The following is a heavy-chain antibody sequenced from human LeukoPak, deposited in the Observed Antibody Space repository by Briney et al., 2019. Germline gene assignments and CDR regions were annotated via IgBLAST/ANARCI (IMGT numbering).Heavy chain of an antibody. V-gene: IGHV4-39*07. CDR1: GGSISSSSYY. CDR3: ARAARQPIDAFDI. D-gene: IGHD6-6*01. Sequence: PSETLSLTCTVSGGSISSSSYYWGWIRQPPGKGLEWIGSIYYSGSTYYNPSLKSRVTISVDTSKNQFSLKLSSVTAADTAVYYCARAARQPIDAFDIWGQGTMVTVSS. CDR2: IYYSGST. J-gene: IGHJ3*02.